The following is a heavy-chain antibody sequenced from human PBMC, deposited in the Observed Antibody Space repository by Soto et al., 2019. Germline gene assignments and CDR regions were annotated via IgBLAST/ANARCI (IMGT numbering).Heavy chain of an antibody. V-gene: IGHV4-4*02. Sequence: SETLSLTCAVSGGSISSSNWWSWVRQPPGKGLEWIGEIYHSGSTNYNPSLKSRVTISVDKSKNQFSLKLSSVTAADTAVYYCARGHVSSSWYWFDPWGQGTLVTVSS. J-gene: IGHJ5*02. CDR3: ARGHVSSSWYWFDP. CDR2: IYHSGST. CDR1: GGSISSSNW. D-gene: IGHD6-13*01.